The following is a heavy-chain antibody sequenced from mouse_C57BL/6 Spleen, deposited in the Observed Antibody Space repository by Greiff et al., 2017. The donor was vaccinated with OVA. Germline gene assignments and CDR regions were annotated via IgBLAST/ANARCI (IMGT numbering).Heavy chain of an antibody. V-gene: IGHV10-1*01. Sequence: EVKLVESGGGLVQPKGSLKLSCAASGFSFNTYAMNWVRQAPGKGLEWVARIRSKSNNYATYYADSVKDRFTISRDDSESMLYLQMNNLKTEDTAMYYCVRHEGYYGRTWFAYWGQGTLVTVSA. D-gene: IGHD1-1*01. CDR1: GFSFNTYA. J-gene: IGHJ3*01. CDR2: IRSKSNNYAT. CDR3: VRHEGYYGRTWFAY.